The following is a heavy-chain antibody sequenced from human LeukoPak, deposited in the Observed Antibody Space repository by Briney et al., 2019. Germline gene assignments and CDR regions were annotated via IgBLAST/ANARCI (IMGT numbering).Heavy chain of an antibody. CDR1: GFTFSSYA. CDR3: AGLAVAGTGGAFDI. J-gene: IGHJ3*02. D-gene: IGHD6-19*01. CDR2: ISYDGSNK. Sequence: GGSLRLSCAASGFTFSSYAMHWVRQAPGKGLEWVAVISYDGSNKYYADSVKGRFTISRDNSKNTLYLQMNSLRAEDTAVYYCAGLAVAGTGGAFDIWGQGTMVTVSS. V-gene: IGHV3-30-3*01.